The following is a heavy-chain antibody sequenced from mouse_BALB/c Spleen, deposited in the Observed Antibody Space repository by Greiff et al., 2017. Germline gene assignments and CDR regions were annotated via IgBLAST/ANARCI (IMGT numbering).Heavy chain of an antibody. D-gene: IGHD1-2*01. V-gene: IGHV1-15*01. CDR2: IDPETGGT. CDR3: TRHITTPYAMDY. CDR1: GYTFTDYE. Sequence: QVQLQQSGAELVRPGASVTLSCKASGYTFTDYEMHWVKQTPVHGLEWIGAIDPETGGTAYNQKFKGKATLTADKTSSTAYIELRSLTSEDSAVYYSTRHITTPYAMDYRGEGTSVTVSS. J-gene: IGHJ4*01.